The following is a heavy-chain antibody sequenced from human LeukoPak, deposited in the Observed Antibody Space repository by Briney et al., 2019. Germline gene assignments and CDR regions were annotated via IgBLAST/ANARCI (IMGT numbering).Heavy chain of an antibody. J-gene: IGHJ5*02. CDR3: AREGNCGSLDP. CDR1: GFTVSNTY. Sequence: GGSLRLSCAASGFTVSNTYMSWVRQAPGKGLEWVSIIYGGGDTYYADSVKGRFTISRDNSENTPYLQMNSLRIDDTALYYCAREGNCGSLDPWGQGTLVTVSS. V-gene: IGHV3-53*05. CDR2: IYGGGDT. D-gene: IGHD3-10*01.